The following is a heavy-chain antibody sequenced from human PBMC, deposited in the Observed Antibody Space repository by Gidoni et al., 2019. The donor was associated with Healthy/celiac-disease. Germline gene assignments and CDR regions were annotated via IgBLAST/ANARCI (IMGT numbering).Heavy chain of an antibody. Sequence: QLQLQESGPGLVKPSETLSLTCTVSGCSISSSSYYWGWIRQPPGKGLEWIGSIYYSGSTYYNPSLKSRVTISVDTSKNQFSLKLSSVTAADTAVYYCARHYGGNSPLDYWGQGTLVTVSS. V-gene: IGHV4-39*01. CDR2: IYYSGST. D-gene: IGHD4-17*01. CDR1: GCSISSSSYY. CDR3: ARHYGGNSPLDY. J-gene: IGHJ4*02.